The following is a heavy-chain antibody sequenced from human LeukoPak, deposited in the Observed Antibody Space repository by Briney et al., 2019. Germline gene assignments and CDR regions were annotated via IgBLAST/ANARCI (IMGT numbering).Heavy chain of an antibody. Sequence: SETLSLTCTVSGGSISSYYWSWIRQPPGKVLEWIGYIYDSRSTNYNPSLKSRVTISVDTSKNQFSLKLSSVTAADTAVYYCARTWSGSSYRAWFDPWGQGTLVTVSS. CDR3: ARTWSGSSYRAWFDP. J-gene: IGHJ5*02. V-gene: IGHV4-59*08. CDR1: GGSISSYY. D-gene: IGHD1-26*01. CDR2: IYDSRST.